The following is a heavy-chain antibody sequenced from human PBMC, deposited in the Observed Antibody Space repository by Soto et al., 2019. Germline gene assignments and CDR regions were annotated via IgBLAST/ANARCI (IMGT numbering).Heavy chain of an antibody. D-gene: IGHD3-3*01. J-gene: IGHJ5*02. CDR3: ARDKARQGYDFWSGPAKNWFDP. CDR1: GGTFSSYA. Sequence: SVKVSCKASGGTFSSYAISWVRQAPGQGLEWMGGIIPIFGTANYAQKFQGRVTITADESTSTAYMEPSSLRSEDTAVYYCARDKARQGYDFWSGPAKNWFDPWGQGTLVTVSS. V-gene: IGHV1-69*13. CDR2: IIPIFGTA.